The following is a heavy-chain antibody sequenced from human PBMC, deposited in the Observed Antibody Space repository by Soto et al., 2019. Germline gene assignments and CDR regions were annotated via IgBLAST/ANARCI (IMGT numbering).Heavy chain of an antibody. Sequence: QLQLQESGPGLVKPSETLSLTCTVSGGSISSSSYYWGLIRQPPGKGLEWIGSIYYSGSTYYNPSLKSRVTISVDTSKNQFSLKLSSVTAADTAVYYCARLRGYDFSFAFDIWGQGTMVTVSS. J-gene: IGHJ3*02. CDR1: GGSISSSSYY. CDR2: IYYSGST. D-gene: IGHD5-12*01. CDR3: ARLRGYDFSFAFDI. V-gene: IGHV4-39*01.